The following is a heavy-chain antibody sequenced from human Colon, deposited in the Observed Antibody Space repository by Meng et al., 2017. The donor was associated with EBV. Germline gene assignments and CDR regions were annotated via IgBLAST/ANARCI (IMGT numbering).Heavy chain of an antibody. V-gene: IGHV4-30-4*01. CDR2: IYYTVST. Sequence: QVRLQVSGPALLKHSQPLSLPCPVSGGSINSGDYYWSWIRQPPGKGLEWIGYIYYTVSTYYNPSLKSRVTISMDTSKNQFSLRLSSVTAADTAVYYCARNYYFDYWGQGTLVTVSS. CDR3: ARNYYFDY. J-gene: IGHJ4*02. CDR1: GGSINSGDYY.